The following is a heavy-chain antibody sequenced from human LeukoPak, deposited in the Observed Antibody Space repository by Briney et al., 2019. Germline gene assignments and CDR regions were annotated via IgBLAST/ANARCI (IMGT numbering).Heavy chain of an antibody. CDR2: ISGSGGST. CDR3: ARDRQAAAPNVRFDP. D-gene: IGHD6-13*01. J-gene: IGHJ5*02. CDR1: GFTFSSHA. V-gene: IGHV3-23*01. Sequence: GGSLRLSCVASGFTFSSHAMSWVRQAPGKGLEWVSVISGSGGSTYYADSVKGRFTISRDNSKSTLCLQMNSLRAEDTAVYYCARDRQAAAPNVRFDPWGQGTLVTVSS.